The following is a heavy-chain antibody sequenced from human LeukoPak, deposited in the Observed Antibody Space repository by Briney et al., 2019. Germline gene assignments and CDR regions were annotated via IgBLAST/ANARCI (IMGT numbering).Heavy chain of an antibody. CDR1: GFTVSNNY. V-gene: IGHV3-66*01. CDR2: IYKDGTT. Sequence: GGSLRLSCAASGFTVSNNYMNWVRQAPGKGLEWVSVIYKDGTTYYADSVKGRSTISRDTSKNTLDLQMNSLRAEDTALYYCARDPGSINGMDVWGQGTTVTVSS. J-gene: IGHJ6*02. D-gene: IGHD2/OR15-2a*01. CDR3: ARDPGSINGMDV.